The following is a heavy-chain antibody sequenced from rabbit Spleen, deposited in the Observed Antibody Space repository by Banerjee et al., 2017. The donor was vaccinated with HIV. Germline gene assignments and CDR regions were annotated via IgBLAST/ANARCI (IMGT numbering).Heavy chain of an antibody. CDR2: IDAGSSGFT. CDR1: GVSFSLSSY. CDR3: ARDTASSFSSYGMGL. Sequence: QSLEESGGDLVKPGASLTLTCTASGVSFSLSSYMCWVRQAPGKGLEWIACIDAGSSGFTYFATWAKGRFTISKTSSTTVTLQMTRLTAADTATYFCARDTASSFSSYGMGLWGPGTLVTVS. D-gene: IGHD8-1*01. J-gene: IGHJ6*01. V-gene: IGHV1S40*01.